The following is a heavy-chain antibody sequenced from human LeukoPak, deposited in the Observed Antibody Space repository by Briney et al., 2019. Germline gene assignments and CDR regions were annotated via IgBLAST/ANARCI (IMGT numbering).Heavy chain of an antibody. D-gene: IGHD2-15*01. Sequence: GASLRLSCAASGFTFSSYAMSWVRQAPGKGLEWVSTISGSSSNTYYADSVTGRFTISRDNSKNTLSLQMNSLRAEDTALYYCAKTWVMVAATPNFDYWGQGTQATVSS. CDR2: ISGSSSNT. CDR3: AKTWVMVAATPNFDY. V-gene: IGHV3-23*01. J-gene: IGHJ4*02. CDR1: GFTFSSYA.